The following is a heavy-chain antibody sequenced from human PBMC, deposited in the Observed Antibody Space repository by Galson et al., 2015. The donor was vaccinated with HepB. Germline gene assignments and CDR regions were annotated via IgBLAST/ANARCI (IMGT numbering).Heavy chain of an antibody. CDR1: GYSFTTHH. J-gene: IGHJ4*02. CDR3: CRERPDTQYFDY. D-gene: IGHD2-2*01. CDR2: ISPRDSDT. V-gene: IGHV1-46*03. Sequence: SVKVSCKASGYSFTTHHMHWVRQAPGQGLEWMGRISPRDSDTKKAQKFKGRVTMTWDTSTSTVYMQLSGLISGDTAVYYCCRERPDTQYFDYWGQGSLVTVSS.